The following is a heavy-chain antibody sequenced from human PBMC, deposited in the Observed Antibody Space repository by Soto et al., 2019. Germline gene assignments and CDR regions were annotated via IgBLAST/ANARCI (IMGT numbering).Heavy chain of an antibody. J-gene: IGHJ3*02. CDR1: GGTFSSYA. D-gene: IGHD1-26*01. Sequence: SVKVSCKASGGTFSSYAISWVRQAPGQGLEWMGGIIPIFGTANYAQKFQGRVTITADESTSTAYMELSSLRSEDTAVYYCAREGYSGSYFPLPSASVAFDIWGQGTMVTVSS. V-gene: IGHV1-69*01. CDR3: AREGYSGSYFPLPSASVAFDI. CDR2: IIPIFGTA.